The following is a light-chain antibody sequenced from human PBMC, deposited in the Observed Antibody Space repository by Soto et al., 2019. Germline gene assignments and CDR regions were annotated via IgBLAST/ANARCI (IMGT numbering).Light chain of an antibody. CDR1: TGADTSGHY. CDR2: DTS. Sequence: QAVVTQEPSLTVSPGGTVTLTCGSSTGADTSGHYPYWFQQKPGQAPRTLIYDTSNKHSWTPARFSGSLLGGKAALTLSGAQPEDEAEYYCLLSYSGARLGVVLGGGTKLTVL. CDR3: LLSYSGARLGVV. V-gene: IGLV7-46*01. J-gene: IGLJ2*01.